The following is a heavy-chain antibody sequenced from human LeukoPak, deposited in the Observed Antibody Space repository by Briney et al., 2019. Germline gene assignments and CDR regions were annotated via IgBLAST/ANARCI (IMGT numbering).Heavy chain of an antibody. CDR2: IYYIGST. D-gene: IGHD2-21*01. Sequence: PSETLSLTCTVSGGSISSYYWSWIRQPPGKGLEWIGYIYYIGSTNYNPSLKSRVTISVDTSKNQFSLELSSVTAADTAVYYCARHASLYVVGSIDYWGQGTLVTVSS. CDR3: ARHASLYVVGSIDY. CDR1: GGSISSYY. J-gene: IGHJ4*02. V-gene: IGHV4-59*08.